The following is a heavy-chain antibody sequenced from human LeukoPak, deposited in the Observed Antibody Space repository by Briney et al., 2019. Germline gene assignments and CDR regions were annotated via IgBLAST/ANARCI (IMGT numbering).Heavy chain of an antibody. D-gene: IGHD3-16*02. CDR3: ARGYRWFDP. J-gene: IGHJ5*02. CDR1: GGSISGYY. V-gene: IGHV4-59*01. Sequence: SETLSLTCTVSGGSISGYYWSWIRQPPGKGLEWIGYLYYSGSTNYNPSLKSRVTISVDTSKNQFSLKLTSLIAADTAVYYCARGYRWFDPWGQGTLVTVSS. CDR2: LYYSGST.